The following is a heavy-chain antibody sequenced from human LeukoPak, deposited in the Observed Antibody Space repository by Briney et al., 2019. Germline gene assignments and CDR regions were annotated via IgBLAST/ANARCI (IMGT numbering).Heavy chain of an antibody. CDR1: GVTFSSYG. Sequence: PGGSLRLSCAASGVTFSSYGMHWVRQAPGKGLEWVAFIRYDGSNKYYADSVKGRFTISRDNSKNTLYLQMNSLRAEDTAVYYCANDYYDSSGYLPGGIDYWGQGTLVTVSS. D-gene: IGHD3-22*01. J-gene: IGHJ4*02. V-gene: IGHV3-30*02. CDR3: ANDYYDSSGYLPGGIDY. CDR2: IRYDGSNK.